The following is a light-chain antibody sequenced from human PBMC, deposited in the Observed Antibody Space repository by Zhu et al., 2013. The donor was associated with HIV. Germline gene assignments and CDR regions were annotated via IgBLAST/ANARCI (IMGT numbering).Light chain of an antibody. CDR3: QLCGRTPRT. CDR1: ESVSSSY. J-gene: IGKJ1*01. CDR2: GSS. Sequence: EIVLTQSPGTLSLSPGERATLSCRASESVSSSYFAWYQQKPGQAPRLLIYGSSSRATGIPERFSGSGSGTDFTLTISRVEPEDFAVYFCQLCGRTPRTFGQGTKVELK. V-gene: IGKV3-20*01.